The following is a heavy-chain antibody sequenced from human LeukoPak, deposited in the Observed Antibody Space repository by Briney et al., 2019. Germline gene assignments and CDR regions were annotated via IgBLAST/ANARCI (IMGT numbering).Heavy chain of an antibody. CDR2: IYYSGST. V-gene: IGHV4-39*01. D-gene: IGHD2-15*01. CDR3: ARRGGQIGGNLDY. Sequence: SETLSLTCTVSGGSISSSSYYWGWIRQPPGTGLEWIGSIYYSGSTYYNLSLKSRVTISVDTSKNQFSLKLSSVTAADTAVYYCARRGGQIGGNLDYWGQGTLVTVSS. CDR1: GGSISSSSYY. J-gene: IGHJ4*02.